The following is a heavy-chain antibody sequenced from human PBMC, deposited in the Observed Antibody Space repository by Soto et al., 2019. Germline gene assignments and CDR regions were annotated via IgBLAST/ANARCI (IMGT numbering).Heavy chain of an antibody. J-gene: IGHJ4*02. CDR3: AKGGPAARTTDY. V-gene: IGHV3-23*01. CDR2: ISGSGGTT. CDR1: VFTFSSCT. Sequence: EVQLLESGGGLVQPGGSLRLSCAASVFTFSSCTMGWVRQAPGKGLEWVSTISGSGGTTYYADSAKGRFTISRDNSKNTLNLQINSLRADDTAVYYCAKGGPAARTTDYWGQGTLVTVSS. D-gene: IGHD1-26*01.